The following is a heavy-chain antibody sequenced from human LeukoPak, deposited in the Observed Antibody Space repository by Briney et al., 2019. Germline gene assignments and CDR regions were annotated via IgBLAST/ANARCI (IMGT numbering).Heavy chain of an antibody. CDR2: FDPEDGET. J-gene: IGHJ4*02. CDR3: ATDKGVGPYDSNDY. CDR1: GYTLTELS. D-gene: IGHD3-22*01. Sequence: ASVKVSCKVSGYTLTELSMHWVRQAPGKGLEWMGGFDPEDGETIYAQKFQGRVTMTEDTSTDTAYMELSSLRSEDTAVYYCATDKGVGPYDSNDYWGQGTLVTVSS. V-gene: IGHV1-24*01.